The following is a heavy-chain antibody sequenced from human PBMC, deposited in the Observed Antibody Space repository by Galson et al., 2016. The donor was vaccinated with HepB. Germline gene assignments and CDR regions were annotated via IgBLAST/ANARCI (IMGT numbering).Heavy chain of an antibody. CDR3: ARDRGGGAPKLVICDY. D-gene: IGHD3-16*01. Sequence: SLRLSCAASGFTFSSYSMHWVRQAPGTGLEWVSSISYSSSYMPYADAVKGRFTISRDNAKNSLYLQMNSLGAEDTAVYFCARDRGGGAPKLVICDYWGQGTLVTVSS. CDR1: GFTFSSYS. V-gene: IGHV3-21*01. CDR2: ISYSSSYM. J-gene: IGHJ4*02.